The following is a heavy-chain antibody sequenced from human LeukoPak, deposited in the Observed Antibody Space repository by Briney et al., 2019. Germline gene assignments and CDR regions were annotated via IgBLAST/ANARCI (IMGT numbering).Heavy chain of an antibody. D-gene: IGHD5-18*01. CDR2: ISYDGSDK. V-gene: IGHV3-30*03. CDR3: ARDGQEEVTCDY. CDR1: GFTFSSYG. J-gene: IGHJ4*02. Sequence: GGSLRLSCTASGFTFSSYGMHWVRQAPGKGLEWVAFISYDGSDKYYADSVKGRFTISRDNSKNTLYLQMNSLRAEDTAVYYCARDGQEEVTCDYWGQGTLVTVSS.